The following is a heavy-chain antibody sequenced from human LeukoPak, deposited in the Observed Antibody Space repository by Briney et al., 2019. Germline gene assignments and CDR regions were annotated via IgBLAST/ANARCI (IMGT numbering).Heavy chain of an antibody. CDR3: AKGDSYYDLLTCFDF. CDR1: GFAFNNYA. CDR2: VNADGTIT. D-gene: IGHD3-9*01. Sequence: PGGSLRLSCAASGFAFNNYAMHWVRQTPGKGLEWVSTVNADGTITYYADSVKGRFTVSRDNPQNTLYLQMNSLRAEDAAVYYCAKGDSYYDLLTCFDFWGHGTLVIVSS. J-gene: IGHJ4*01. V-gene: IGHV3-23*01.